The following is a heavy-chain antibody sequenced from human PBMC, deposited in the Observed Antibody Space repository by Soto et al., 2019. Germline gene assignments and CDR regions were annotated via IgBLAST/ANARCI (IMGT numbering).Heavy chain of an antibody. J-gene: IGHJ4*02. V-gene: IGHV4-39*01. CDR2: VFYTGFT. CDR1: GGSISGSYYY. CDR3: ATSQKGYNWNYFDH. Sequence: PSETLSLTCAVSGGSISGSYYYWAWLRQSPGKGPEWLWSVFYTGFTSYNPSLESRVSVSVDTSKSQFSLKLRAVTAADTAVYYCATSQKGYNWNYFDHWGQGALVTVSS. D-gene: IGHD1-20*01.